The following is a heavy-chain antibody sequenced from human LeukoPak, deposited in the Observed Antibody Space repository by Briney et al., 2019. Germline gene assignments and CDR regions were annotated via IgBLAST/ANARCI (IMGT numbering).Heavy chain of an antibody. V-gene: IGHV4-38-2*02. J-gene: IGHJ4*02. CDR1: GYSISSGYF. CDR2: IYHSGST. CDR3: ASYYDSSGYLGY. D-gene: IGHD3-22*01. Sequence: SETLSLTCTVSGYSISSGYFWGWIRQPPGKGLEWIGSIYHSGSTSYNPSLKSRLTISVDTSKNQFSLKLSSVTAADAAVYYCASYYDSSGYLGYWGQGTLVTVSS.